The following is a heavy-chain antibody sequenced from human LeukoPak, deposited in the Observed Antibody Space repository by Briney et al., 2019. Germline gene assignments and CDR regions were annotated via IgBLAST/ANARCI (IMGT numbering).Heavy chain of an antibody. CDR1: GGSISSSSYY. D-gene: IGHD6-13*01. CDR2: IYYSGST. Sequence: SETLSLTCTVSGGSISSSSYYWGWIRQPPGKGLEWIGSIYYSGSTYYNPSLKSRVTISVDTSKNQFSLKLSSVTAADTAVYYCARLGMLAAADNGAWWFDPWGQGTLVTVSS. CDR3: ARLGMLAAADNGAWWFDP. V-gene: IGHV4-39*01. J-gene: IGHJ5*02.